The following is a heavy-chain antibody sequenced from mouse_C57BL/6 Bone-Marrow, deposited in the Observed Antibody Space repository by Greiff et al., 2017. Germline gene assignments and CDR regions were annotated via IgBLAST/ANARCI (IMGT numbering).Heavy chain of an antibody. CDR2: IDPSASYT. CDR1: GYTFTSYW. Sequence: VQLQQPGAELVRPGTSVQLSCKASGYTFTSYWMHWVKQRPGQGLAWIGVIDPSASYTNYNQKFKGKATLTVDTSSSTAYMQLSSLTSEDSAVYYCAKYDCDDDYWGQGTTRTVSS. J-gene: IGHJ2*01. CDR3: AKYDCDDDY. V-gene: IGHV1-59*01. D-gene: IGHD2-4*01.